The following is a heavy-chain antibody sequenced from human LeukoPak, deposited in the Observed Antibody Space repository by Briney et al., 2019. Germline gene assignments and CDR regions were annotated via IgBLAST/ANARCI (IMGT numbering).Heavy chain of an antibody. CDR3: ASTSYYYDSSGYYPYFDY. D-gene: IGHD3-22*01. V-gene: IGHV1-69*10. CDR1: GGTFSSYA. CDR2: IIPILGIA. Sequence: SVRVSCTASGGTFSSYAISWVRQAPGQGLEWMGRIIPILGIAHYAQKFQGRVTITADKSTSTAYMELSSLRSEDTAVYYCASTSYYYDSSGYYPYFDYWGQGTLVTVSS. J-gene: IGHJ4*02.